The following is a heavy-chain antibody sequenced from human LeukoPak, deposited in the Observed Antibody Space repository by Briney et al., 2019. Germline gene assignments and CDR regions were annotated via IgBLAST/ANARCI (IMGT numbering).Heavy chain of an antibody. CDR2: TSSDLNVK. V-gene: IGHV3-30-3*01. D-gene: IGHD3-10*01. CDR3: AKGEGSGIHYYSMDV. J-gene: IGHJ6*02. Sequence: GGSLRLSCAASGFTFRNYVIHWVRQAPGKGLEWVAVTSSDLNVKLYADSVKGRFTIARDNAKNSLYLQMNSLRAEDTALYYCAKGEGSGIHYYSMDVWGQGTTVTVSS. CDR1: GFTFRNYV.